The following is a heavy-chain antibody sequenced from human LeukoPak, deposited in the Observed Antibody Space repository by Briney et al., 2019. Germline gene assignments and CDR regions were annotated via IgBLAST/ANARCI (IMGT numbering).Heavy chain of an antibody. J-gene: IGHJ4*02. V-gene: IGHV3-7*03. CDR2: IKQDGSEK. D-gene: IGHD2-15*01. Sequence: GGSLRLSCAASGFTFSSYWMSWVRQAPGKGLEWVANIKQDGSEKYYVDSVKGRFTISRDNAKNSLYLQMNSLRAEDTAIYYCAKAFGSIDPFEYWGQGTLVTVSS. CDR1: GFTFSSYW. CDR3: AKAFGSIDPFEY.